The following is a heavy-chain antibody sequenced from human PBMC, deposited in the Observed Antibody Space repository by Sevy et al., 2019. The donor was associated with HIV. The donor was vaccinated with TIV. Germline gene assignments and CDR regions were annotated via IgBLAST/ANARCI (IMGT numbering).Heavy chain of an antibody. J-gene: IGHJ5*01. Sequence: ASVKVSCKTSGFAFTGHHLHWVRRAPGHGLEWMGWINSKSGGTNYAQNFQGRVILTSDTSLSTAYMELTSLRPDDTAIYYCAKHTSFMLDSWGQGTLVTVSS. CDR3: AKHTSFMLDS. V-gene: IGHV1-2*02. CDR2: INSKSGGT. CDR1: GFAFTGHH.